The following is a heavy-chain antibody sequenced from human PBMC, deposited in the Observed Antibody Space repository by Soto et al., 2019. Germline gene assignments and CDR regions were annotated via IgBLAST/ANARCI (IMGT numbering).Heavy chain of an antibody. V-gene: IGHV3-33*01. D-gene: IGHD6-19*01. CDR1: GFTFSSYG. J-gene: IGHJ4*02. Sequence: QVQLVESGGGVVQPGRSLRLSCAASGFTFSSYGMHWVRQAPGKGLEWVAVIWYDASNKYYADSVKGRVTISRDNSKNTLYLQMNSLRAEDTAVYYCARDCAGYSSGWYQRGGFDYWGQGTLVTVSS. CDR3: ARDCAGYSSGWYQRGGFDY. CDR2: IWYDASNK.